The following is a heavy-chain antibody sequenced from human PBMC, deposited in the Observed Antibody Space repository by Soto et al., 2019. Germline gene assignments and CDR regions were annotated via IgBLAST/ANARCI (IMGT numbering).Heavy chain of an antibody. Sequence: EVQLVESGGALVQPGGSLRLSCAASGFTFSSYWMSWVRQAPGKGLEWVANIKQDASEKYYVGSVRGRFTISRDNSKNSLYLQMNSLRAEDTAVYYCASTRGAYSSSADFDYRGQGILVTVSS. J-gene: IGHJ4*02. D-gene: IGHD6-6*01. CDR2: IKQDASEK. CDR3: ASTRGAYSSSADFDY. CDR1: GFTFSSYW. V-gene: IGHV3-7*01.